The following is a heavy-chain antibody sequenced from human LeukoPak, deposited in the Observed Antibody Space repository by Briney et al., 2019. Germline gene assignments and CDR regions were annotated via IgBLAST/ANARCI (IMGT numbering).Heavy chain of an antibody. Sequence: ASVKVSCKASGYTSTSYGISWVRQAPGQGLEWMGWISAYNGNTNYAQELQGRVTMTTDTSTSTAYMELRSLRSDDTAVYYCARWEILEYGMDVWGQGTTVTVSS. CDR1: GYTSTSYG. J-gene: IGHJ6*02. D-gene: IGHD3-3*01. CDR2: ISAYNGNT. V-gene: IGHV1-18*01. CDR3: ARWEILEYGMDV.